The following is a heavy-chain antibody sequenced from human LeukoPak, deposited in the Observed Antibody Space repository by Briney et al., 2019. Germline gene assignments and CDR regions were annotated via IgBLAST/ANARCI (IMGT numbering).Heavy chain of an antibody. CDR3: TRDSRYSVSPLYFDY. V-gene: IGHV3-15*04. J-gene: IGHJ4*02. CDR2: IESKTDGGTT. CDR1: GFTFSNAW. Sequence: PGGSLRLSCAASGFTFSNAWMSWVRQAPGKGLEWVGRIESKTDGGTTDYAAPVKGRFTISRDDSKNTLYLQMNSLKTEDTAVYYCTRDSRYSVSPLYFDYWGQGTLVTVSS. D-gene: IGHD1-26*01.